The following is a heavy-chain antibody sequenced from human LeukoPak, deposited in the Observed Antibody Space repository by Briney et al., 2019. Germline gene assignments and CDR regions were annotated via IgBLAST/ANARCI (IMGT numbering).Heavy chain of an antibody. CDR3: ARDPSDDPTGDY. CDR2: ISSPSSPI. CDR1: GFTFSSYS. V-gene: IGHV3-48*01. D-gene: IGHD1-14*01. J-gene: IGHJ4*02. Sequence: GGSLRLSCAASGFTFSSYSMNWVRQAPGKGLEWVSYISSPSSPINYADSVKGRFTISRDNSKNTLYLQMNSLRADDTAVYYCARDPSDDPTGDYWGQGTLVTVSS.